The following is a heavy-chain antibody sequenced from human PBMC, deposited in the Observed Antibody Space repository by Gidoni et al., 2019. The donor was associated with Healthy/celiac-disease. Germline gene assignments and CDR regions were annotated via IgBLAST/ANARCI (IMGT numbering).Heavy chain of an antibody. CDR3: ARWGTLQNWFDP. D-gene: IGHD1-1*01. V-gene: IGHV1-69*01. Sequence: QVQLVQSGAEVKKPGSAVKVSCKASGGTFSSYAIRWVRQAPGQGLEWMGGIINIFGTANYAQKFQGRVTITADESTSTAYMELSSLRSEDTAVYYCARWGTLQNWFDPWGQGTLVTVSS. J-gene: IGHJ5*02. CDR1: GGTFSSYA. CDR2: IINIFGTA.